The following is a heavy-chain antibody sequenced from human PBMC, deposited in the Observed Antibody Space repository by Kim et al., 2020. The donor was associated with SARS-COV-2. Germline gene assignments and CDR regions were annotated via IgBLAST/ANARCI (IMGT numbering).Heavy chain of an antibody. Sequence: SETLSLTCTVSGGSISSSSYYWGWIRQPPAKGLEWIGSIYYSGSTYYNPSLKSRVTISVDTSKNQFSLKLSSVTAADTAVYYCARTSLVRGIIMTAYYYYGMDVWGQGNTVTVSS. CDR2: IYYSGST. D-gene: IGHD3-10*01. CDR3: ARTSLVRGIIMTAYYYYGMDV. J-gene: IGHJ6*02. V-gene: IGHV4-39*01. CDR1: GGSISSSSYY.